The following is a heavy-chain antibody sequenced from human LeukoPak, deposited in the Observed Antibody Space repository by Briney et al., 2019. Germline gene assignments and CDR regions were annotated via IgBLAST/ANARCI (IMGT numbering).Heavy chain of an antibody. V-gene: IGHV3-30-3*01. CDR2: ISYDGSNK. CDR1: GFTFSSTA. J-gene: IGHJ1*01. Sequence: PGGSLRLSCAASGFTFSSTAMHWVRQAPGKGLEWVAVISYDGSNKYYADSVKGRFTISRDNSKNTLYLQMNSLRAEDTAVYYCARGDVVVPAAIGLTVQHWGQGTLVTVSS. D-gene: IGHD2-2*01. CDR3: ARGDVVVPAAIGLTVQH.